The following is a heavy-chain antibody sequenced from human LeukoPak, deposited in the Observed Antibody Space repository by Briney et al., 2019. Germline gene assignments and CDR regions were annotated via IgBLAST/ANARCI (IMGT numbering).Heavy chain of an antibody. Sequence: SVKVSCKASGGTFSSYAISCVRQAPGQGLEWMGGIIPIFGTANYAQKFQGRVTVTADESTSTAYMELSSLRSEDTAVYYCARGGSSGWYDGTVGFDYWGQGTLVTVSS. J-gene: IGHJ4*02. V-gene: IGHV1-69*13. CDR3: ARGGSSGWYDGTVGFDY. CDR1: GGTFSSYA. CDR2: IIPIFGTA. D-gene: IGHD6-19*01.